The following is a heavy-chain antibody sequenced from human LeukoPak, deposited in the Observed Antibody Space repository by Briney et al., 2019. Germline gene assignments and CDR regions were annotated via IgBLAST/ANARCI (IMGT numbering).Heavy chain of an antibody. CDR1: GFTFSNNW. V-gene: IGHV3-74*01. Sequence: GGSLRLSCVASGFTFSNNWMHWVRQAPGKGLVWVSYINTDASSTTYADSVKGRFTISRDNAKNTLYLQMNSLRAEDTAVYFCASPGPTSTFDYWGQGTQVTVSS. CDR3: ASPGPTSTFDY. CDR2: INTDASST. J-gene: IGHJ4*02.